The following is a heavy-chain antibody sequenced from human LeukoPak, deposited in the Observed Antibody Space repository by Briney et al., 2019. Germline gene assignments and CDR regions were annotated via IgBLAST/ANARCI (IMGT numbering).Heavy chain of an antibody. Sequence: SETLSLTCTVSGGSISSYYWSWIRQPPGKGLEWIGYIYYSGSTNYNPSLKSRVTISVDTSKNQFSLKLSSVTAADTAVYYCARQGSGWYYFFGYWGQGTLVTVSS. CDR3: ARQGSGWYYFFGY. CDR1: GGSISSYY. J-gene: IGHJ4*02. D-gene: IGHD6-19*01. V-gene: IGHV4-59*08. CDR2: IYYSGST.